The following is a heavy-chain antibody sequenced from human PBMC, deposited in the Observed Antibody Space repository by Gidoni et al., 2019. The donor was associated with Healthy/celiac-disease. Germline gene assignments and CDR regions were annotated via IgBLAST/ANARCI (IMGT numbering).Heavy chain of an antibody. Sequence: QVTLKESGPVLVKPTETLTLTCTVSGFSLSNARMGVSWIRQPPGKALEWLAHIFSNDEKSYSTSLKSRLTISKDTSKSQVVLTMTNMDPVDTATYYCARFPTYYYDSSGYYVVLGEYYFDYWGQGTLVTVSS. J-gene: IGHJ4*02. V-gene: IGHV2-26*01. CDR3: ARFPTYYYDSSGYYVVLGEYYFDY. D-gene: IGHD3-22*01. CDR2: IFSNDEK. CDR1: GFSLSNARMG.